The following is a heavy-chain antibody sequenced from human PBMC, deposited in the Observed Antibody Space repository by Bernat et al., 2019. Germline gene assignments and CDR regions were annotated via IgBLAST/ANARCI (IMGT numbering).Heavy chain of an antibody. V-gene: IGHV1-3*01. CDR1: GYIFTTYA. CDR2: INAGYGNT. J-gene: IGHJ3*01. D-gene: IGHD1-26*01. Sequence: QVQLVQSGAEVKKPGASVKVSCKASGYIFTTYAIYWVRQAPGQRLEYVGWINAGYGNTKYSQKFQGRATIARDTSASTDYMKLTTLTSADTAVYDCAREGGSETSFGFDFWGQGTMVTVSS. CDR3: AREGGSETSFGFDF.